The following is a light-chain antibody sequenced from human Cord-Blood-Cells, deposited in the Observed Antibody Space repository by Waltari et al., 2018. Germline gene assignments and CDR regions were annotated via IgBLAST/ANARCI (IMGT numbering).Light chain of an antibody. CDR1: QGISSA. Sequence: AIQLTQSPSSLSASVGDRVTITCRASQGISSALAWYQQKPGKAPKLLIYDASGLERGVPSRFSGSGSGTDFTLNISSLQPEDFATYYCQQFNSYPLTFGQGTRLEIK. J-gene: IGKJ5*01. V-gene: IGKV1-13*02. CDR3: QQFNSYPLT. CDR2: DAS.